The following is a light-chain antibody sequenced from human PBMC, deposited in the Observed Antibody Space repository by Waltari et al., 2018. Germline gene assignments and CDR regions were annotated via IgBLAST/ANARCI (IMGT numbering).Light chain of an antibody. J-gene: IGKJ4*01. Sequence: DIVMTQSPLSLPVTPGEPASIPCRPSQSLLHGDGRNFLDWYLQKPGQSPQPLIYMGSNRASGVPDRFSGSGSGTYFTLKISRVEAEDVGVYYCMQARQPPYTFGGGTKVEIK. V-gene: IGKV2-28*01. CDR1: QSLLHGDGRNF. CDR2: MGS. CDR3: MQARQPPYT.